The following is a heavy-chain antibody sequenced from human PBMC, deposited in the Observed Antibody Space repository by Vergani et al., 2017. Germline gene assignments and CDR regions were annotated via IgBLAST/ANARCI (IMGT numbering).Heavy chain of an antibody. CDR1: GFTFSSNY. V-gene: IGHV3-66*01. CDR2: IYSGGST. Sequence: VQLVESGGGVVQPGRSVRLSCAASGFTFSSNYMSWVRQAPGKGLEWVSVIYSGGSTYYADSVKGRFTISRDNSKNTLYLQMNSLRAEDTAVYYCAREFVPYGMDVWGQGTTVTVSS. J-gene: IGHJ6*02. CDR3: AREFVPYGMDV. D-gene: IGHD6-6*01.